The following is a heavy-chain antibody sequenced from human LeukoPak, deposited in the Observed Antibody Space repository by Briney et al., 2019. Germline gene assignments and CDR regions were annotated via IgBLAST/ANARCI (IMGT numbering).Heavy chain of an antibody. Sequence: SVKVSCKASGGTFSSYAISWVRQAPGQGLEWMGGIIPIFGTANYAQKFQGRVTITADESTSTVYMELSSLRSEDTAVYYCAREIGPFPRYYFDYWGQGTLVTVSS. J-gene: IGHJ4*02. D-gene: IGHD2-21*01. CDR2: IIPIFGTA. CDR3: AREIGPFPRYYFDY. CDR1: GGTFSSYA. V-gene: IGHV1-69*13.